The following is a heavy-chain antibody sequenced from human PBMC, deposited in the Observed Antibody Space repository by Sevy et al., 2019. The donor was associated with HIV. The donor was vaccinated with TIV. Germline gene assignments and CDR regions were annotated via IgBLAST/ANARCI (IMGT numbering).Heavy chain of an antibody. CDR2: IYYSGST. J-gene: IGHJ4*02. D-gene: IGHD2-15*01. Sequence: SETLSLTCTVSGGSISSYYWSWIRQPPGKGLEWIGYIYYSGSTNYKPSLKSRVTISVDTSKNQFSLKLSSVTAADTAVYYCARVGYCSGGSCSSGLYNYWGQGTLVTVSS. CDR1: GGSISSYY. CDR3: ARVGYCSGGSCSSGLYNY. V-gene: IGHV4-59*01.